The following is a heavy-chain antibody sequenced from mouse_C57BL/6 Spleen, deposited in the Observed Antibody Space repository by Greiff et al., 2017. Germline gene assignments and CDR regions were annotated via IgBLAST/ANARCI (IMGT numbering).Heavy chain of an antibody. CDR2: IYPGDGDT. V-gene: IGHV1-80*01. J-gene: IGHJ4*01. CDR1: GYAFSSYW. CDR3: ARGVRDSSGTEAMDY. Sequence: VKLQESGAELVKPGASVKISCKASGYAFSSYWMNWVKQRPGKGLEWIGQIYPGDGDTNYNGKFKGKATMTSDKSSSTAYMQLSSLTSEDSAVYFCARGVRDSSGTEAMDYWGQGTTDSDAS. D-gene: IGHD3-2*02.